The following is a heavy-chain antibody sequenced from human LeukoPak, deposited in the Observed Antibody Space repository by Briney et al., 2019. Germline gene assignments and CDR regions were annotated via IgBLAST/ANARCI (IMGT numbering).Heavy chain of an antibody. J-gene: IGHJ1*01. V-gene: IGHV3-33*08. CDR3: ARDFSRYYDSSGLQH. Sequence: GGSLRLSCAASGFTFSSYWMHWVRQAPGKGLEWVAVIWYDGSNKYYADSVKGRFTISRDNSKNTLYLQMNSLRAEDTAVYYCARDFSRYYDSSGLQHWGQGTLVTVSS. D-gene: IGHD3-22*01. CDR1: GFTFSSYW. CDR2: IWYDGSNK.